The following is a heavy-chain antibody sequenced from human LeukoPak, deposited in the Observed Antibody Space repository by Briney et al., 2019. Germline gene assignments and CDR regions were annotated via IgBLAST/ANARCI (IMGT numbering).Heavy chain of an antibody. Sequence: GGSLRLSCAASGFTFSTYGLHWVRQAPGKGLEWVSFISYDGSNKYYADSVKGRFTISRDNAKNTLYLQMNSLRAEDTAVYYCAKDMEVAAISSGLDYWGQGTLVTVSS. V-gene: IGHV3-30*18. J-gene: IGHJ4*02. CDR2: ISYDGSNK. D-gene: IGHD1-26*01. CDR3: AKDMEVAAISSGLDY. CDR1: GFTFSTYG.